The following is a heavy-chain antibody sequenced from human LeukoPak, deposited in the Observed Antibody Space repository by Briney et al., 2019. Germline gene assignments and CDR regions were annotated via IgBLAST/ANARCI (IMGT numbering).Heavy chain of an antibody. Sequence: ASVKVSCKASGYTFTSYGISWLRQAPGQGLEWMGWISAYNGNTNYAQKLQGRVTMTTDTSTSTAYVELRSLRSDDTAVYYCARDYGDYLLFDYWGQGTLVTVSS. V-gene: IGHV1-18*01. D-gene: IGHD4-17*01. CDR1: GYTFTSYG. J-gene: IGHJ4*02. CDR3: ARDYGDYLLFDY. CDR2: ISAYNGNT.